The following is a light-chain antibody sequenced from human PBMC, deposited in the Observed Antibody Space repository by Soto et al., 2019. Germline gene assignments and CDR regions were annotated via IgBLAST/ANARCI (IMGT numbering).Light chain of an antibody. CDR1: QSVSSY. CDR3: QQYGSSPLT. CDR2: GAS. J-gene: IGKJ4*01. Sequence: EIVLTQSPATLSLSPGERATLSCRASQSVSSYLAWYPQKPGQAPRLLIYGASSRATGIPDRFSGSGSGTDFTLTISRLEPEDFAVYYCQQYGSSPLTFGGGTKVDIK. V-gene: IGKV3-20*01.